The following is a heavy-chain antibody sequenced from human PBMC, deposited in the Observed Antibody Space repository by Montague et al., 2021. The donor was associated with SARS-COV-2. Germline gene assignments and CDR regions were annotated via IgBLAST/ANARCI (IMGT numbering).Heavy chain of an antibody. CDR1: GGSFSGYY. J-gene: IGHJ6*02. Sequence: SETLSLTCAVYGGSFSGYYWTWIRLPPGKGLEWIGEINHSGSTNYNPSXXSRVTISVDTSKNQFSLKLRSVTAADTAVYYYARGQPPRITFGGIISYGLDVWGQGTTVTVSS. CDR3: ARGQPPRITFGGIISYGLDV. D-gene: IGHD3-16*02. CDR2: INHSGST. V-gene: IGHV4-34*01.